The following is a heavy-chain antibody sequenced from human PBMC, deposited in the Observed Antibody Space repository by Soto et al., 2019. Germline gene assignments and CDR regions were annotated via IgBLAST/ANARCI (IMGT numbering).Heavy chain of an antibody. CDR2: IIPIFGTA. D-gene: IGHD1-26*01. CDR3: ARGHTDGATPRD. V-gene: IGHV1-69*12. CDR1: GGTFSSYA. Sequence: QVQLVQSGAEVKKPGSSVKVSCKASGGTFSSYAISWVRQAPGQGLEWMGGIIPIFGTANYAQKFQGRVTISADASMSIAYMELSSLKSEATSAYLSARGHTDGATPRDWGQGTLVTVSS. J-gene: IGHJ4*02.